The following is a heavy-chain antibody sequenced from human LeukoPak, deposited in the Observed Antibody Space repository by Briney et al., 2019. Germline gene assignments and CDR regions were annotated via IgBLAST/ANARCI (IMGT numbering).Heavy chain of an antibody. J-gene: IGHJ4*02. V-gene: IGHV4-30-4*01. CDR2: IYYSGST. CDR1: GGSISSGDYY. D-gene: IGHD3-22*01. CDR3: AREVYYYDSSGYYYFDY. Sequence: SETLSLTCTVSGGSISSGDYYWSWIRQPPGKGLEWIGYIYYSGSTYYNPSLKSRVTISVDTSKNQFSLKLSSVTAADTAVYYCAREVYYYDSSGYYYFDYWGQGTLVTVSS.